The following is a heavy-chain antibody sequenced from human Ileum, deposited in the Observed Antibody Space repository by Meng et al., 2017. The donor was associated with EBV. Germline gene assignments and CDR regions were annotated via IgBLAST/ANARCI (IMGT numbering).Heavy chain of an antibody. CDR2: IYYSGST. CDR3: ARRYYGVPFDN. V-gene: IGHV4-39*01. CDR1: GDSISSSNHW. D-gene: IGHD3-3*01. Sequence: RLPEWGPGRGSPSGTLPLPCAVSGDSISSSNHWWGWIRQPPGKGLEWVGTIYYSGSTFYNPSLKSRVTISLDTSKNQFSLKVSSVTAADTAVYYCARRYYGVPFDNWGQGTLVTVSS. J-gene: IGHJ4*02.